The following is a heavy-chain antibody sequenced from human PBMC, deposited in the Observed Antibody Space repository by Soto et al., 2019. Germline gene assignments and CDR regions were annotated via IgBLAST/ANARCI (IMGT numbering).Heavy chain of an antibody. CDR3: ARDRYYDFWSGNGGGMDV. J-gene: IGHJ6*02. D-gene: IGHD3-3*01. CDR1: GYTFTSYY. V-gene: IGHV1-46*01. CDR2: INPSGGST. Sequence: GASVKVSCKASGYTFTSYYMHWVRQAPGQGLEWMGIINPSGGSTSYAQKFQGRVTMTRDTSTSTVYMELSSLRSEDTAVYYCARDRYYDFWSGNGGGMDVWGQGTTVTVSS.